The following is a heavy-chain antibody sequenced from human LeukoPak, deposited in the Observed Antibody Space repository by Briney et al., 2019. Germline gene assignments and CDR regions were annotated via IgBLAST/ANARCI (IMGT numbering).Heavy chain of an antibody. D-gene: IGHD6-13*01. J-gene: IGHJ4*02. V-gene: IGHV3-74*01. CDR3: AKQREGISWSPDY. CDR1: GFTFSSYW. CDR2: IITDGSST. Sequence: GGSLRLSCAASGFTFSSYWMHWVRQAPGKGLVWVSRIITDGSSTTYADSVRGRFTISRDNSKNTLYLQMNSLRAEDTALYYCAKQREGISWSPDYWGQGTLVSVSS.